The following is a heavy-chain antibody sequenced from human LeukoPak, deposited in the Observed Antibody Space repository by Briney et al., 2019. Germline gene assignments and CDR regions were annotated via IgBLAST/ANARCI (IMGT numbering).Heavy chain of an antibody. J-gene: IGHJ1*01. D-gene: IGHD6-6*01. V-gene: IGHV1-2*02. Sequence: ASVKVSCKASGDTFDGYYVHWVRQAPGQGLEWMGWINPKFGGTNYAPKLQVRASMTWDTAINTAYMELRSLRSEDTAVYYCATVVAARTFQHWGQGTLVTVSS. CDR2: INPKFGGT. CDR1: GDTFDGYY. CDR3: ATVVAARTFQH.